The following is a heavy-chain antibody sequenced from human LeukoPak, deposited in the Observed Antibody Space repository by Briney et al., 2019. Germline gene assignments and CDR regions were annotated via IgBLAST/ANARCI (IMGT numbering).Heavy chain of an antibody. CDR1: GFTFSSYE. CDR3: ARHPPYYYGSGSYYKGTPFDY. V-gene: IGHV3-48*03. J-gene: IGHJ4*02. CDR2: ISGSGSTI. Sequence: GGSLRLSCAASGFTFSSYEMNWVRQAPGKGLEWVSYISGSGSTIYYADSVKGRFTISRDNAKHSLYLQMNSLRAEDTAVYYCARHPPYYYGSGSYYKGTPFDYWGQGTLVTVSS. D-gene: IGHD3-10*01.